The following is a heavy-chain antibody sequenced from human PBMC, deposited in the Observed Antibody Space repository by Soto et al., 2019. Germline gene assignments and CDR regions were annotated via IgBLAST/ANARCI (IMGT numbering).Heavy chain of an antibody. J-gene: IGHJ4*02. CDR1: GFTFSSYA. CDR2: ISYDGSNK. Sequence: GGSLRLSCAASGFTFSSYAMHWVRQAPGKGLEWVAVISYDGSNKYYADSVKGRFTISRDNSKNTLYLQMNSLRAEDTAVYYCAREGKLSLGYCISTSCSLGSDYWGQGTLVTVSS. D-gene: IGHD2-2*01. V-gene: IGHV3-30-3*01. CDR3: AREGKLSLGYCISTSCSLGSDY.